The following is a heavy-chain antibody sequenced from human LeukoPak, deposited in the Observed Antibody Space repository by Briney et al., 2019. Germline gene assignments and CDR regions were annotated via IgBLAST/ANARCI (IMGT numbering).Heavy chain of an antibody. D-gene: IGHD6-13*01. J-gene: IGHJ4*02. Sequence: AASLMTSCKGFGYSSTSYRIGWWRQMPEKVLEWMAITEPADYDTRYSPRFHSQVTTSADKSIRTACLQCSGLTASDTAMYYCFQASSWSFDYWGQGTLVTVSS. V-gene: IGHV5-51*01. CDR1: GYSSTSYR. CDR3: FQASSWSFDY. CDR2: TEPADYDT.